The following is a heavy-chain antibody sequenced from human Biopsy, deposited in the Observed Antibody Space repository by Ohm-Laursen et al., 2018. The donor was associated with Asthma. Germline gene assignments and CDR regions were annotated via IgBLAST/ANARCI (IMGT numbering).Heavy chain of an antibody. D-gene: IGHD2-2*01. CDR1: GGTFNTYV. V-gene: IGHV1-69*13. J-gene: IGHJ4*02. Sequence: SVKVSCKSLGGTFNTYVIGWVRQAPGQGLEWMCGINSVFGITTYPQKFQDRVTITADDSTSTVYMELSSLRSEDTAVYYCARKAGSCISRTCYSLDFWGQGTLVTVSS. CDR3: ARKAGSCISRTCYSLDF. CDR2: INSVFGIT.